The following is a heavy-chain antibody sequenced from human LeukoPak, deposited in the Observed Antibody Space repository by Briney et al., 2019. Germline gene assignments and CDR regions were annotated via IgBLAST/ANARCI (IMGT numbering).Heavy chain of an antibody. D-gene: IGHD3-3*01. CDR2: INHSGST. CDR3: ARAQTTIFGVVIPSCCWFDP. CDR1: GGSFSGYY. Sequence: SETLSLTCAVYGGSFSGYYWSWIRQPPGKGLEWIGEINHSGSTNYNPSLKSRVTISVDTSKNQFSLKLSSVTAADTAVYYCARAQTTIFGVVIPSCCWFDPWGQGTLVTVSS. V-gene: IGHV4-34*01. J-gene: IGHJ5*02.